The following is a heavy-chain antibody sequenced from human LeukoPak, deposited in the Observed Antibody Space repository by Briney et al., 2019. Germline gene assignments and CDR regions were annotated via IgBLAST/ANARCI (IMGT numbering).Heavy chain of an antibody. CDR1: GFTFSSYA. CDR3: AKDPRVGATNYFDY. D-gene: IGHD1-26*01. Sequence: GGSLRLSCAASGFTFSSYAMSWVRQAPGKGLEWVSVISGSGGTTYYADSVKGRFTISRDNSKNTLYLQMNSLRVEDTAVYYCAKDPRVGATNYFDYWGQGTLSPSPQ. CDR2: ISGSGGTT. V-gene: IGHV3-23*01. J-gene: IGHJ4*02.